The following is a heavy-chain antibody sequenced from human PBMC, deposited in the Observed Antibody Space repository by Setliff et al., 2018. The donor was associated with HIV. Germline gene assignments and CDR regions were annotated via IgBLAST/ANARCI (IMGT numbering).Heavy chain of an antibody. J-gene: IGHJ3*02. CDR2: ISAYNGNT. V-gene: IGHV1-18*01. Sequence: ASVKVSCKASGYTFTSYGISWVRQAPGQGLEWMGWISAYNGNTNYAQKFQGRVRITADESTSTAYMDLSSLRSEDTAVYYCARDGGYSGHQWFGDAFDIWGQGTMVTVSS. D-gene: IGHD5-12*01. CDR3: ARDGGYSGHQWFGDAFDI. CDR1: GYTFTSYG.